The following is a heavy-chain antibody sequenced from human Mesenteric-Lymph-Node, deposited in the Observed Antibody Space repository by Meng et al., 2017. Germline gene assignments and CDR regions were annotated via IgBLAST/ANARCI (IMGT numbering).Heavy chain of an antibody. D-gene: IGHD1-1*01. Sequence: QGHLQAAGPGLVSPSGTISLTCTVSGDAISSDIWWSWVRQPPGKGLECIGEVYHRGDTNYNPTLKSRVVISVDRSKNQFSMNLSSVTAADTAVYYCGRDQGRQLINHWGQGTLVTVSS. CDR1: GDAISSDIW. J-gene: IGHJ4*02. CDR3: GRDQGRQLINH. V-gene: IGHV4-4*02. CDR2: VYHRGDT.